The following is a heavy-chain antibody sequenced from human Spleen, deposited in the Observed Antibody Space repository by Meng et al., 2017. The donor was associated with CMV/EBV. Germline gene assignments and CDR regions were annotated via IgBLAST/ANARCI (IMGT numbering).Heavy chain of an antibody. V-gene: IGHV3-30*02. CDR1: GFTFSSYD. CDR2: IRYDGSNK. D-gene: IGHD3-22*01. CDR3: AKGMYNYDSSGYSIDY. J-gene: IGHJ4*02. Sequence: GESLKISCAASGFTFSSYDMHWVRQAPGKGLEWVAFIRYDGSNKYYADSVKGRFTISRDNSKNTLYLQMNSLRAEDTAVYYCAKGMYNYDSSGYSIDYWGQGTLVTVSS.